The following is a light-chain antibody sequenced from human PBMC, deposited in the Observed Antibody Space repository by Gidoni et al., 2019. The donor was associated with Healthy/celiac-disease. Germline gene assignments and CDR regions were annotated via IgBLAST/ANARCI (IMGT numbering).Light chain of an antibody. V-gene: IGKV4-1*01. Sequence: DIVMTQSPDSLAVSLGERATINCKSSQSVLYSSNNKNYLAWYQQKPGQPPKLLIYWASTRESGVPDRFSGSGSGTDFTLTISSLQAEDVAVYYCQQYYSTHIFXGXTKVEIK. J-gene: IGKJ4*01. CDR1: QSVLYSSNNKNY. CDR3: QQYYSTHI. CDR2: WAS.